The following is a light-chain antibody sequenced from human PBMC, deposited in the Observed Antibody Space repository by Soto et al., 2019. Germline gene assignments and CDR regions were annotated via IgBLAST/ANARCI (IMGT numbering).Light chain of an antibody. CDR1: QSVSSTY. Sequence: VMSQAPATLSVSPGERATLSCRASQSVSSTYLIWYQQKPGQAPRLLIYGASTRATGIPARFSGSGSGTEFTLTISSLQSEDFAVYYCQQYNNWPPITVGQGTRLEI. V-gene: IGKV3-15*01. J-gene: IGKJ5*01. CDR2: GAS. CDR3: QQYNNWPPIT.